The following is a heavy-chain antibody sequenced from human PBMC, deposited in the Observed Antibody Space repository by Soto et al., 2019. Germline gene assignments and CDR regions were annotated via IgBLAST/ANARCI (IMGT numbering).Heavy chain of an antibody. Sequence: EVQLVESGGGLVQPGGSLRLSCSASGFTFSSYAMHWVRQAPGKGLEYVSAISSNGGSTYYADSVKGRFTISRDNSKKTLYLKMSSLRAEDTAVYYCVKDGDCTNGVCYTGYFDYWGQGTLVTVSS. CDR2: ISSNGGST. CDR3: VKDGDCTNGVCYTGYFDY. J-gene: IGHJ4*02. V-gene: IGHV3-64D*08. D-gene: IGHD2-8*01. CDR1: GFTFSSYA.